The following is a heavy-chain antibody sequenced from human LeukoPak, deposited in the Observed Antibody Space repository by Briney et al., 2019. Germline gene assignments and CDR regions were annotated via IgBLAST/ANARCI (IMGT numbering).Heavy chain of an antibody. D-gene: IGHD5-18*01. V-gene: IGHV3-21*01. CDR3: ARAGGYSYGYVGY. Sequence: GGSLRLSCAASGFTFSSYSMNWVRQAPGKGLEWVSSISSSSSYIYYADSVKGRLTISRDNAKNSLYLQMNSLRAEDTAVYYCARAGGYSYGYVGYWGQGTLVTVSS. CDR1: GFTFSSYS. CDR2: ISSSSSYI. J-gene: IGHJ4*02.